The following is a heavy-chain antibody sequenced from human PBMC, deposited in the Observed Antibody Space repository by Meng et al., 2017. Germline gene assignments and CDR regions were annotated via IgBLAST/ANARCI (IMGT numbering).Heavy chain of an antibody. CDR3: ARVQVVVAATHDSYYYGMDV. J-gene: IGHJ6*02. CDR1: GGSFSGYY. V-gene: IGHV4-34*01. D-gene: IGHD2-15*01. Sequence: SETLSLTCAVYGGSFSGYYWSWIRQPPGKGLEWIGEINHSGSTNYNPSLKSRVTISVDTSKNQFSLKLSSVTAADTAVYYCARVQVVVAATHDSYYYGMDVWGQGTTVTVSS. CDR2: INHSGST.